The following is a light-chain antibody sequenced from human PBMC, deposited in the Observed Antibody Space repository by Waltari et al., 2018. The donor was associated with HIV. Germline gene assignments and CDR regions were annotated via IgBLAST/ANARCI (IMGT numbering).Light chain of an antibody. J-gene: IGLJ1*01. CDR1: SSDVGGYKY. V-gene: IGLV2-14*03. CDR3: SSYTSSSTYV. CDR2: DVS. Sequence: QSALTQPASVSGSPGQSITIPCTGTSSDVGGYKYVSWYQQHPGKAPKLMIYDVSNRPSGVSIRFSGSKSGNTASLTISGLQAEDEADYYCSSYTSSSTYVFGTGTKVTVL.